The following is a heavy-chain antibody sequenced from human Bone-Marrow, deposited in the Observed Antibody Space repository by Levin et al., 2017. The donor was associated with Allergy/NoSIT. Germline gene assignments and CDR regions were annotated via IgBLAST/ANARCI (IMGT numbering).Heavy chain of an antibody. D-gene: IGHD6-19*01. CDR1: GFTFSNYA. CDR3: AKVYATGWSYFDY. Sequence: SGGSLRLSCEASGFTFSNYAMSWVRQAPGKGLEWVSGFSNNGDTTYYADSVEGRLTISRDNSKNTLYLQMNDLRAEDTAIYYCAKVYATGWSYFDYWGQGTLVTVSS. CDR2: FSNNGDTT. V-gene: IGHV3-23*01. J-gene: IGHJ4*02.